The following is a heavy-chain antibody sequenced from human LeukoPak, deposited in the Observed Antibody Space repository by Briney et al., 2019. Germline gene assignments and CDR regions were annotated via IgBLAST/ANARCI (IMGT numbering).Heavy chain of an antibody. Sequence: GSSVKVSCKASGYTFTSYDINWVRQATGQGLEWMGWMNPNSGNTGYAQKFQGRVTMTRNTSISTAYMELSSLRSEDTAVYYCARGLLYLYYMDVWGKGTTVTVSS. D-gene: IGHD2-8*01. V-gene: IGHV1-8*01. CDR1: GYTFTSYD. CDR3: ARGLLYLYYMDV. J-gene: IGHJ6*03. CDR2: MNPNSGNT.